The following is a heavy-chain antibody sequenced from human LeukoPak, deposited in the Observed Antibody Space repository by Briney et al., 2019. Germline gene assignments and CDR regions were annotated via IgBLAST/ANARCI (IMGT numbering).Heavy chain of an antibody. CDR3: AREGKPLAYCSSTSCYDFDY. J-gene: IGHJ4*02. D-gene: IGHD2-2*01. V-gene: IGHV1-69*05. CDR2: IIPIFGTA. Sequence: SAKVSCKASGGTFSSYAISWVRQAPGQGLEWMGGIIPIFGTANYAQKFQGRVTITTDESTSTAYMELSSLRSEDTAVYYCAREGKPLAYCSSTSCYDFDYWGQGTLVTVSS. CDR1: GGTFSSYA.